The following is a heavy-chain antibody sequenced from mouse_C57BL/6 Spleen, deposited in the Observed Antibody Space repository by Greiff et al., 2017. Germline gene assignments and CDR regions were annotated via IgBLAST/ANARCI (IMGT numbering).Heavy chain of an antibody. CDR3: ARGYYGSSGFAY. D-gene: IGHD1-1*01. Sequence: ESGPGMVKPSQSLSLTCTVTGYSITSGYDWHWIRHFPGNKLEWMGYISYSGSTNYNPSLKSRISITHDTSKNHFFLKLNSVTTEDTATYYCARGYYGSSGFAYWGQGTLVTVSA. V-gene: IGHV3-1*01. CDR2: ISYSGST. J-gene: IGHJ3*01. CDR1: GYSITSGYD.